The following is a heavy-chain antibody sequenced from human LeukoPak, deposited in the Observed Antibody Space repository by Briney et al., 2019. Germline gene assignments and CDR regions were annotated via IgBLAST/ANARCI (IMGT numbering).Heavy chain of an antibody. V-gene: IGHV4-30-2*01. J-gene: IGHJ4*02. CDR1: GGSISSGGYY. Sequence: PQTLSLTCTVSGGSISSGGYYWSWIRQPPGKGLEWIGYIYHSGSTYYNPSLKSRVTISVDRSKNQFSLKLSSVTAADTAVYYCARGPLSSSHLDYWGQGTLVTVSS. D-gene: IGHD6-6*01. CDR2: IYHSGST. CDR3: ARGPLSSSHLDY.